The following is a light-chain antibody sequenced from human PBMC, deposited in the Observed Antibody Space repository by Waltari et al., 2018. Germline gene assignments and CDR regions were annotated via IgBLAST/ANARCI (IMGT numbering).Light chain of an antibody. CDR3: QSYDNSLSGSRV. Sequence: QSVLTQTPSVSGAPGQSVTISCPGTSSNIGAGIDVHWVQQLPGTAPKLLIYGNNDRPSGVPGRFSVSRSDTSASLAITGLQTEDEADYYCQSYDNSLSGSRVFGGGTRVTVL. CDR1: SSNIGAGID. CDR2: GNN. J-gene: IGLJ3*02. V-gene: IGLV1-40*01.